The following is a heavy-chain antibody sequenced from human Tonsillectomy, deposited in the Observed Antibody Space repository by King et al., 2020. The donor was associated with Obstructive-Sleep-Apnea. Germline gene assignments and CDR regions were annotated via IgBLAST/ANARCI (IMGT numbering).Heavy chain of an antibody. V-gene: IGHV3-49*03. J-gene: IGHJ4*02. D-gene: IGHD2-21*02. CDR2: IRSKAYGGTI. CDR1: GFTFGDYS. Sequence: QLVQSGGGLVQPGRSLRLSCTASGFTFGDYSMNWFRQAPGKGLEWVGFIRSKAYGGTIEYAASVKARFTISRDDSKSIAYLQMNSLKIEDTAVYYCPRWIVVVTRRFDYWGQGTLVTVSS. CDR3: PRWIVVVTRRFDY.